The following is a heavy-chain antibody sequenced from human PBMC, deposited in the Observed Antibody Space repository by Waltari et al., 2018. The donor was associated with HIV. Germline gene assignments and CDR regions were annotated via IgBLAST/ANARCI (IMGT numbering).Heavy chain of an antibody. CDR1: GGTFSSYA. CDR3: ARDAAAKYFLGAFDI. J-gene: IGHJ3*02. Sequence: QVQLVQSGAEVKKPGSSVKVSCKASGGTFSSYAISWVRQAPGQGLEWIGGIIPILGTENYAQKFQGRVTITADESTSTAYMELSSLRSEDTAVYYCARDAAAKYFLGAFDIWGQGTMVTVSS. V-gene: IGHV1-69*12. CDR2: IIPILGTE. D-gene: IGHD6-13*01.